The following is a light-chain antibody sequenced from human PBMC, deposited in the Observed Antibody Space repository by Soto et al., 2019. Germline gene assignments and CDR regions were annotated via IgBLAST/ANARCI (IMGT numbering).Light chain of an antibody. Sequence: QSALTQPPSASGSPGQSVTISCTGTSSDIGRYNYVSWYQQHPGKAPKLMIYEVSKRPSGVPDRFSGSKSGNTASLTVSGLQAEDEADYYCCSYAGGYTLVFGGGTKLTVL. CDR1: SSDIGRYNY. J-gene: IGLJ2*01. CDR2: EVS. V-gene: IGLV2-8*01. CDR3: CSYAGGYTLV.